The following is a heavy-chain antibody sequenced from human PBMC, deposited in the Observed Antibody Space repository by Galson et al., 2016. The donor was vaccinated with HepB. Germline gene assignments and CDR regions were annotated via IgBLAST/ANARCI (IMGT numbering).Heavy chain of an antibody. CDR1: EFTFTNHI. CDR2: IGGDGAT. CDR3: TKRCMTNTCHNADDF. Sequence: SLSLSCAASEFTFTNHIISWVRQAPGKGLERVSTIGGDGATFYGVSGKGRFTISRDDSKSTLYIRVDSLRVEDTATYHCTKRCMTNTCHNADDFWGQGTLVTVSS. J-gene: IGHJ4*02. V-gene: IGHV3-23*01. D-gene: IGHD2-8*01.